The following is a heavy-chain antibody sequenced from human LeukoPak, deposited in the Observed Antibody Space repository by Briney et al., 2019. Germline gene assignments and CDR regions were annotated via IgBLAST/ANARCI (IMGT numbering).Heavy chain of an antibody. CDR3: AREGYGGNSGALDY. CDR2: INYSGGT. V-gene: IGHV4-59*01. J-gene: IGHJ4*02. CDR1: GGSISSYY. Sequence: SETLSLTCTVSGGSISSYYCSWIRQSPGKGLEWIGYINYSGGTDYNPSLKSRVTISVDTSKNQFSLKLNSVTAADTAVYYCAREGYGGNSGALDYWGRGTLVTVSS. D-gene: IGHD4-23*01.